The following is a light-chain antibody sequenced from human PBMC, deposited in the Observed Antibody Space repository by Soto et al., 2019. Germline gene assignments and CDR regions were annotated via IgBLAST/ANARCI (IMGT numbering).Light chain of an antibody. CDR1: QSIRVW. CDR3: QQLNSYPQT. Sequence: DIQMTQSPSTLSASVGDRVTITCRASQSIRVWLAWYQQKAGKAPNLLIYKASRLESGVPSRFSGSGSETEFTLTISGLQPGDSATYFCQQLNSYPQTFGQGTRLEIK. J-gene: IGKJ5*01. V-gene: IGKV1-5*03. CDR2: KAS.